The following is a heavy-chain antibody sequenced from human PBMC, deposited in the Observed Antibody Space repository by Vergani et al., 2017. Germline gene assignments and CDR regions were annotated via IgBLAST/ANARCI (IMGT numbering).Heavy chain of an antibody. J-gene: IGHJ5*02. D-gene: IGHD2-2*01. Sequence: QVQLQQWGAGLLKPSETLSLTCAVYGGSFSGYYWSWIRQPPGKGLEWIGEINHSGSTNYNPSLKSRVTISVDTSKNQFSLKLSSMTAADTAVYYCAGVEGGGDIVVVPAAAKYNWFDPWGQGTLVTVSS. CDR3: AGVEGGGDIVVVPAAAKYNWFDP. V-gene: IGHV4-34*01. CDR2: INHSGST. CDR1: GGSFSGYY.